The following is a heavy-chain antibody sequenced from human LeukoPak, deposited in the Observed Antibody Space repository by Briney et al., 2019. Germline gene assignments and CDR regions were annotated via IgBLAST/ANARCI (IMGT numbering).Heavy chain of an antibody. Sequence: SETLSLTCTVSGGSISSSSYYWGWIRQPPGKGLEWIGEIYHSGSTNYNPSLKSRVTISVDKSKNQFSLKLSSVTAADTAVYYCQGFGSQHVYWGQGTLVTVSS. D-gene: IGHD3-10*01. CDR1: GGSISSSSYY. CDR3: QGFGSQHVY. CDR2: IYHSGST. J-gene: IGHJ4*02. V-gene: IGHV4-39*07.